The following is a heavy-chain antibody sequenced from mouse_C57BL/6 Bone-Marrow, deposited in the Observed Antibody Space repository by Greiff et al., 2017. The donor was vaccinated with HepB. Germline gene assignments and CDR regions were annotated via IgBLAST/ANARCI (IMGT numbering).Heavy chain of an antibody. D-gene: IGHD1-1*01. CDR1: GYTFTTYP. CDR3: ARGYYGSSKDYFDY. CDR2: FHPYNDDT. Sequence: QVQLQQSGAELVKPGASVKMSCKASGYTFTTYPIEWMKQNHGKSLEWIGYFHPYNDDTKYNEKFKGKATLTVEKSSSTVYVELSRVTSDDSAVYYCARGYYGSSKDYFDYWGQGTTLTVSS. V-gene: IGHV1-47*01. J-gene: IGHJ2*01.